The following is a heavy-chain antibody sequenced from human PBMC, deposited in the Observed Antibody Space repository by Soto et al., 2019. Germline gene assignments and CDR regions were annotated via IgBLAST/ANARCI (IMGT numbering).Heavy chain of an antibody. CDR1: GFTFDDYA. D-gene: IGHD3-10*01. V-gene: IGHV3-9*01. CDR3: AKDMSDYYGSGSYSASYYYYGMDV. CDR2: ISWNSGSI. J-gene: IGHJ6*02. Sequence: GGSLRLSCAASGFTFDDYAMHWVRQAPGKGLEWVSGISWNSGSIGYADSVKGRFTISRDNAKNSLYLQMNSLRAEDTALYYCAKDMSDYYGSGSYSASYYYYGMDVWGQGTTVTVSS.